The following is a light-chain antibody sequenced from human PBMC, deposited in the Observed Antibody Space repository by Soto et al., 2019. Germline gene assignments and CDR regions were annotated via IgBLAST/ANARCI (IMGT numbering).Light chain of an antibody. CDR2: GAS. J-gene: IGKJ3*01. Sequence: DIQMTQSPSSVSASVGDRVTITCRASQAVSTWLAWYQQKPGKAPNLLIYGASSLQSGVPSRFSGSGSGTDFTLTISSLQPEDFATDYCQQGNSFPFTFGPGTKVDIK. CDR3: QQGNSFPFT. V-gene: IGKV1-12*01. CDR1: QAVSTW.